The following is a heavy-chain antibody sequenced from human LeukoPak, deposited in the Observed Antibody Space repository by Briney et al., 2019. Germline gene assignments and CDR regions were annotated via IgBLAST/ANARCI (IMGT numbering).Heavy chain of an antibody. CDR1: GFTFRNPA. CDR2: IPGSGDIT. J-gene: IGHJ6*02. CDR3: ARERWDLQDYYGMDV. Sequence: GGSLRLSCAASGFTFRNPAMSWVRQAPGKGLEWVSSIPGSGDITYYTDSVKGRFSISRDNSQNTLCLQMNSLRAEDTAVYYCARERWDLQDYYGMDVWGQGTTVTVSS. D-gene: IGHD1-26*01. V-gene: IGHV3-23*01.